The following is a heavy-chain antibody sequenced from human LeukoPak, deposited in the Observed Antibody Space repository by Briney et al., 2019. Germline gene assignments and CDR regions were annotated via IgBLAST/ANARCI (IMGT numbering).Heavy chain of an antibody. CDR2: INPNSGGT. J-gene: IGHJ3*02. CDR3: ARSHYPSDAFDI. CDR1: GYTFTGYY. Sequence: ASVKVSCKASGYTFTGYYMHWVRQAPGQGLEWMGWINPNSGGTNYAQKFQGRVTMTKDTSISTAYMELSRLRSDDTAVYYCARSHYPSDAFDIWGQGTMVTVSS. V-gene: IGHV1-2*02. D-gene: IGHD3-10*01.